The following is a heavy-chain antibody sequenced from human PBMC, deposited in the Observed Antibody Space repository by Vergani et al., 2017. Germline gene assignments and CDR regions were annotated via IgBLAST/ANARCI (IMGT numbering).Heavy chain of an antibody. CDR3: ARDRYEEITYYFDY. D-gene: IGHD1-20*01. J-gene: IGHJ4*02. V-gene: IGHV3-11*04. CDR2: ISSSGSTI. Sequence: VHLAESGGGFFQPGGSLRLSCAASGFTFSDYYMSWIRQAPGKGLEWVSYISSSGSTIYYADSVKGRFTISRDNAKNSLYLQMNSLRAEDTAVYYCARDRYEEITYYFDYWGQGTLVTVSS. CDR1: GFTFSDYY.